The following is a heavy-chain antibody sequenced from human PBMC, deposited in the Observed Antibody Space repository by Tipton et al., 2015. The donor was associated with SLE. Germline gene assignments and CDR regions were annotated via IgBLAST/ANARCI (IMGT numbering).Heavy chain of an antibody. J-gene: IGHJ4*02. CDR3: AREVGTTVTTSHFDY. D-gene: IGHD4-17*01. Sequence: TLSLTCTVSGGPISRYYWSWTRQPPGKGLEWIGYIYYSGSTNYNPSLKSRVTISVDTSKNQFSLKLSSVTAADTAVYYCAREVGTTVTTSHFDYWGQGTLVTVSS. V-gene: IGHV4-59*01. CDR1: GGPISRYY. CDR2: IYYSGST.